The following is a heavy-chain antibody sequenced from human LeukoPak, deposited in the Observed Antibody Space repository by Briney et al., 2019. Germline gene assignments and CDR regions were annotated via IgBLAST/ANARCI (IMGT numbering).Heavy chain of an antibody. CDR1: GFTFSDYY. V-gene: IGHV3-23*01. D-gene: IGHD2-21*01. J-gene: IGHJ4*02. CDR3: AKDLCGGDCYSGTQFDY. CDR2: ISGSGGST. Sequence: GGSLRLSCAASGFTFSDYYMSWIRQAPGKGLEWVSAISGSGGSTYYADSVKGRFTISRDNSKNTLYLQMNSLRAEDTAVYYCAKDLCGGDCYSGTQFDYWGQGTLVTVSS.